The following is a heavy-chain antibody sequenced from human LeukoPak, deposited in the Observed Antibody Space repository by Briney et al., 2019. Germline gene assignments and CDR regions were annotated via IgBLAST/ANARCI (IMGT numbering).Heavy chain of an antibody. V-gene: IGHV3-53*04. D-gene: IGHD3-10*01. CDR3: ARGGGGYYFDY. Sequence: PGGSLRLSCAASGFTFSSYAMSWVRQAPGKGLEWVSVIYSGGSTYYADSVKGRFTISRHNSKNTLYLQMNSLRAEDTAVYYCARGGGGYYFDYWGQGTLVTVSS. CDR2: IYSGGST. J-gene: IGHJ4*02. CDR1: GFTFSSYA.